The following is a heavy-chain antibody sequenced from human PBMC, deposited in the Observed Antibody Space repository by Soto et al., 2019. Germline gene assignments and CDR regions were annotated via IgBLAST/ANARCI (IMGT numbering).Heavy chain of an antibody. CDR3: ARLLPSITGTTYYYYYGMDV. CDR1: GGSFSGYY. V-gene: IGHV4-34*01. D-gene: IGHD1-20*01. Sequence: PSETLSLTCAVYGGSFSGYYWSWIRQPPGKGLEWIGEINHSGSTNYNPSLKSRVTISVDTSKNQFSLKLSSVTAADTAVYYCARLLPSITGTTYYYYYGMDVWGQGTTVTVSS. CDR2: INHSGST. J-gene: IGHJ6*02.